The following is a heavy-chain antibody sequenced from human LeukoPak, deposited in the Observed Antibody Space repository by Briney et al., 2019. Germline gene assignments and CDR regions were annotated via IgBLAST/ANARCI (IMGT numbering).Heavy chain of an antibody. J-gene: IGHJ5*02. CDR2: ISGSSTYI. CDR3: ARDKRGANWFDP. CDR1: GFTFSTYT. D-gene: IGHD1-26*01. Sequence: SGGSLRLSCSASGFTFSTYTMNWVRQAPGKGLEWVSSISGSSTYIYYADSVKGRCTISRDNAKNSLYLQMNSLRAEDTAVYYCARDKRGANWFDPWGQGTLVTASS. V-gene: IGHV3-21*01.